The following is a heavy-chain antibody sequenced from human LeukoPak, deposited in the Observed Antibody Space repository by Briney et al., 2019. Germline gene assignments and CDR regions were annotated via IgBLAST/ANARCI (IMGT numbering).Heavy chain of an antibody. CDR3: ARDLQDIVVVVAATPAFDI. Sequence: GASVKVSCKASGYTFTSYYMHWVRQAPGQGLEWMGIINPSGGSTSYAQKFQGRVTMTRDTSTSTVYMELSSLRSEDTAVYYCARDLQDIVVVVAATPAFDIWGQGTMVTVSS. J-gene: IGHJ3*02. CDR2: INPSGGST. V-gene: IGHV1-46*01. CDR1: GYTFTSYY. D-gene: IGHD2-15*01.